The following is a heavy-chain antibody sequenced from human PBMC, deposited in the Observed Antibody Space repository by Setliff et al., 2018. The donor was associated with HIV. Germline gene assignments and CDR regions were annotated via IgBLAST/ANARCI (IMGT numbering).Heavy chain of an antibody. CDR1: GYSINSAYY. CDR3: ARDGYSSSWYVISGSFDY. Sequence: ASETLSLTCAVSGYSINSAYYWGWIRQSPGKGLEWIGTVYYSGSTYYNPSLKSRVTISVDTSENQFSLKLSSVTAADTAVYYCARDGYSSSWYVISGSFDYWGQGILVTVSS. CDR2: VYYSGST. V-gene: IGHV4-38-2*02. D-gene: IGHD6-13*01. J-gene: IGHJ4*02.